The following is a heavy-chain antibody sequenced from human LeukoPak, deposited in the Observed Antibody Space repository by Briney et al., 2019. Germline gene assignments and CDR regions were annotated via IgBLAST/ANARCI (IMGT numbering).Heavy chain of an antibody. D-gene: IGHD4-17*01. J-gene: IGHJ4*02. CDR2: IYYSGST. Sequence: AETLSLTCTVSVGSVSSGPYYWRWIRQPPGKGLEWIGYIYYSGSTDYSPSLKSRVTISADTSNNQFSLKLTSVTVADTAVYYCARNYGDSLYYFDYWGQGTLVTVSS. V-gene: IGHV4-61*01. CDR3: ARNYGDSLYYFDY. CDR1: VGSVSSGPYY.